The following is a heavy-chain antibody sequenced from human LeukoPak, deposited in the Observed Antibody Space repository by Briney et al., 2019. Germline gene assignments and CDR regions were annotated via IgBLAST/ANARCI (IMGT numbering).Heavy chain of an antibody. V-gene: IGHV4-34*01. CDR3: ASRYYDFWSDYSRGFDP. Sequence: SETLSLTCAVYGXSFSDYYWSWIRQPPGKGLEWMGEINHSGSTNYNPSLKSRVTISVDTSKNQFSLKLSSVTAADTAVYYCASRYYDFWSDYSRGFDPWGQGTLVTVSS. CDR1: GXSFSDYY. CDR2: INHSGST. J-gene: IGHJ5*02. D-gene: IGHD3-3*01.